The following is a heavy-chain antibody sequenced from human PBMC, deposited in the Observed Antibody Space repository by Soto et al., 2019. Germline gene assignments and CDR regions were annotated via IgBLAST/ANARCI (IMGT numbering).Heavy chain of an antibody. CDR2: IYYSGST. J-gene: IGHJ6*03. Sequence: QVQLQESGPGLVKPSETLSLTCTVSGGSISSYYWSWIRQPPGKGLEWIGYIYYSGSTNYNPSLNSRVTISVDTSKNQFSLKLSSVTAADTAVYYCARLGGYDTKYYYYYYMDVWGKGTTVTVSS. D-gene: IGHD5-12*01. CDR3: ARLGGYDTKYYYYYYMDV. CDR1: GGSISSYY. V-gene: IGHV4-59*08.